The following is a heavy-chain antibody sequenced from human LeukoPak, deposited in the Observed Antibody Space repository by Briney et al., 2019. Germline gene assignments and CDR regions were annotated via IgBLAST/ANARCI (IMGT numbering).Heavy chain of an antibody. D-gene: IGHD3-22*01. Sequence: SETLSLTCTVSGGSISSYYWSWIRQPPGKGLEWIGYIYYSGSTNYNPSLKSRVTISVDTSKNQFSLKLSSVTAADTAVYYCARELYYYDSSGYHTDALDIWGQGTMVTVSS. CDR2: IYYSGST. CDR1: GGSISSYY. V-gene: IGHV4-59*01. J-gene: IGHJ3*02. CDR3: ARELYYYDSSGYHTDALDI.